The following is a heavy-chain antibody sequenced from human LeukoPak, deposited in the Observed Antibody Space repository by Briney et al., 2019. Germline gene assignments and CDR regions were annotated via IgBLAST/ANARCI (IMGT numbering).Heavy chain of an antibody. CDR3: ARAHPGYGYLSVDY. CDR2: IYTSGST. Sequence: SETLSLTCTVSGGSISSGGYYWRWIRQPAGKGLEWIGRIYTSGSTNYNPSLKSRVTISVDTSKNQFSLKLSSVTAADTAVYYCARAHPGYGYLSVDYWGQGTLVTVSS. CDR1: GGSISSGGYY. J-gene: IGHJ4*02. V-gene: IGHV4-61*02. D-gene: IGHD5-24*01.